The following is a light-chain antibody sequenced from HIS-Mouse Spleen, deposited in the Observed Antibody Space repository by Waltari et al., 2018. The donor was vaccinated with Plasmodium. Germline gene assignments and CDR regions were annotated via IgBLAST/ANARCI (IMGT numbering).Light chain of an antibody. V-gene: IGKV1-9*01. Sequence: DIQLTQSPSFLSPSVGDRVTITCRASQGLSSYLAWYQQKSGKAPKPLMYAASTLQSGVPSRFSGSGSGTEFTLTISSLQPEDFATYYCQQLNSYPHTFGGGTKVEIK. CDR3: QQLNSYPHT. CDR2: AAS. J-gene: IGKJ4*01. CDR1: QGLSSY.